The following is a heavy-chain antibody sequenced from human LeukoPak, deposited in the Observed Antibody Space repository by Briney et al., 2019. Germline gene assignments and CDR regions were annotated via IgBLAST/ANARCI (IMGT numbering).Heavy chain of an antibody. Sequence: SETLSLTCTVSGGSISSGGYYWSWIRQHPGKGLEWIGYIYYSGSTYYNPSLKSRVTISVDTSKNQFSLKLSSVTAADTAVYYCARAYGDYGRPDYWGQGTLDTVSS. CDR1: GGSISSGGYY. CDR2: IYYSGST. J-gene: IGHJ4*02. V-gene: IGHV4-31*03. CDR3: ARAYGDYGRPDY. D-gene: IGHD4-17*01.